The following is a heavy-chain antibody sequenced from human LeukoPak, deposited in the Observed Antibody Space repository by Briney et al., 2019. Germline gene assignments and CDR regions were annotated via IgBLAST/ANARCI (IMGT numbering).Heavy chain of an antibody. CDR3: ARDAAYYYDSSGMGEDY. CDR2: IIPIFGTA. V-gene: IGHV1-69*05. J-gene: IGHJ4*02. CDR1: RYTLTELS. D-gene: IGHD3-22*01. Sequence: SVKVSCKVSRYTLTELSMHWVRQAPGQGLEWMGGIIPIFGTANYAQKFQGRVTITTDESTSTAYMELRSLRSDDTAVYYCARDAAYYYDSSGMGEDYWGQGTLVTVSS.